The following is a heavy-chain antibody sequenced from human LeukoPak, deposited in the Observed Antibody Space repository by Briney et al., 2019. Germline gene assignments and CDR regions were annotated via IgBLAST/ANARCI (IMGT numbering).Heavy chain of an antibody. V-gene: IGHV1-69*05. J-gene: IGHJ3*02. CDR3: ARGLRAGNWDAFDI. CDR1: GGTFSSYA. D-gene: IGHD1-1*01. Sequence: SVKVSCKASGGTFSSYAISWVRQAPGQGLERMGGIIPIFGTANYAQKFQGRVTITTDESTSTAYMELSSLRSEDTAVYYCARGLRAGNWDAFDIWGQGTMVTVSS. CDR2: IIPIFGTA.